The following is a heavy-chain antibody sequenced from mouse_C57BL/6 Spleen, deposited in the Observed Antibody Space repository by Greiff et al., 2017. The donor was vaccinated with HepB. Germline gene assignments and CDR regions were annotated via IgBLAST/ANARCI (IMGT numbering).Heavy chain of an antibody. J-gene: IGHJ4*01. V-gene: IGHV1-15*01. D-gene: IGHD2-5*01. CDR2: IDPETGGT. CDR3: TRWSYSTYVAMDY. Sequence: QVQLQQSGAELVRPGASVTLSCKASGYTFTDYEMHWVKHTPVHGLEWIGAIDPETGGTAYNQKFKGKAILTADKSSSTVYMELRSLTSEDSAVYYCTRWSYSTYVAMDYWGQGTSVTVSS. CDR1: GYTFTDYE.